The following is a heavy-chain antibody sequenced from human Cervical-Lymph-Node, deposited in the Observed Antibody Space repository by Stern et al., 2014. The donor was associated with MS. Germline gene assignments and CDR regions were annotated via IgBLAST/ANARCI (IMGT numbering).Heavy chain of an antibody. D-gene: IGHD5-18*01. V-gene: IGHV1-46*01. J-gene: IGHJ4*02. CDR1: GYTFTSYY. Sequence: VQLVESGAEVKKPGASAKVSCKASGYTFTSYYMPWVRQAPGQGLEWMGIIHPNDGSASYAQKFQDRVTMTRDTSTSTLYMELSSLSSEDTAVYYCAGGYTFDYWGQGTLVTVSS. CDR2: IHPNDGSA. CDR3: AGGYTFDY.